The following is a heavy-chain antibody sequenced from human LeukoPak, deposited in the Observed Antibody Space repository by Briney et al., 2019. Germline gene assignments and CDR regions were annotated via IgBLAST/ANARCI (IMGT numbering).Heavy chain of an antibody. Sequence: SETLSLTCAVYGGSFSGYYWSWIRQPPGKGLEWIGEINHSGSTKYNPSLKSRVTTSVDTSKNQFSLKPSSVTAADSAVYYCARDRAGITGSFDYWGQGTLVTVSS. CDR2: INHSGST. CDR1: GGSFSGYY. D-gene: IGHD3-16*01. V-gene: IGHV4-34*01. CDR3: ARDRAGITGSFDY. J-gene: IGHJ4*02.